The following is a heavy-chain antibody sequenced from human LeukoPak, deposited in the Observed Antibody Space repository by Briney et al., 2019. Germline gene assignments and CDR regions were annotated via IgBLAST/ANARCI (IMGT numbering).Heavy chain of an antibody. V-gene: IGHV1-18*01. J-gene: IGHJ6*03. CDR1: GYTFTGYY. CDR2: ISAYNGNT. D-gene: IGHD1-26*01. CDR3: ARDATSGSYFNYYYYMDV. Sequence: GASVKVSCKASGYTFTGYYMQWVRQAPGQGLEWMGWISAYNGNTNYAQKLQGRVTMTTDTSTSTAYMELRSLRSDDTAVYYCARDATSGSYFNYYYYMDVWGKGTTVTVSS.